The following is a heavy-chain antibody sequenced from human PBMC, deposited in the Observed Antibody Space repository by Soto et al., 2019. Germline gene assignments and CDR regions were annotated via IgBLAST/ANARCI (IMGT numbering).Heavy chain of an antibody. V-gene: IGHV3-23*01. Sequence: GGSLRLSRAASGFTFSSYAMSWVRQAPGKGLEWVSAISGSGGSTYYADSVKGRFTISRDNSKNTLYLQMNSLRAEDTAVYYCAKDEYYYGSGSYEYYYYMDVWGKGTTVTVSS. CDR1: GFTFSSYA. CDR3: AKDEYYYGSGSYEYYYYMDV. CDR2: ISGSGGST. D-gene: IGHD3-10*01. J-gene: IGHJ6*03.